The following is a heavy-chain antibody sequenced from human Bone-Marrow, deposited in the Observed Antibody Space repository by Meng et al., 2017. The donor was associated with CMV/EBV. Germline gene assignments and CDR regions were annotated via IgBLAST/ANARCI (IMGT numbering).Heavy chain of an antibody. CDR2: IYYSGST. CDR1: GGSIRSSSYY. Sequence: QLTESGPGLVKPSETRSLTCTVSGGSIRSSSYYWGWIRQPPGKGLEWIGSIYYSGSTYYNPSLKSRVTISVDTSKNQFSLKLSSVTAADTAVYYCARGGWFDPWGQGTLVTVSS. V-gene: IGHV4-39*07. J-gene: IGHJ5*02. CDR3: ARGGWFDP.